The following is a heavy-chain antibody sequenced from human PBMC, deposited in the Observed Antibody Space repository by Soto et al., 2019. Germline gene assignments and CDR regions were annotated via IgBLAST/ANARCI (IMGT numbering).Heavy chain of an antibody. Sequence: QVQLVQSGAEVKKPGASVKVSCKASGYTFTGYYMHWVRQAPGQGLEWMGWINPNSGGTNYAQKFQGWVTMTRDTSISTAYMALSRLRSDDTAVYYCARGPRLFWSGYYYYYYMDVGGKGTTVTVSS. D-gene: IGHD3-3*01. J-gene: IGHJ6*03. CDR2: INPNSGGT. CDR3: ARGPRLFWSGYYYYYYMDV. CDR1: GYTFTGYY. V-gene: IGHV1-2*04.